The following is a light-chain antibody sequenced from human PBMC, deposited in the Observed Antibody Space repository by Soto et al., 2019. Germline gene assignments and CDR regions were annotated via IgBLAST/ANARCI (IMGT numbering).Light chain of an antibody. CDR3: QKYNSAPNT. J-gene: IGKJ2*01. V-gene: IGKV1-27*01. Sequence: DVQMTQSPSSLSASVGDRVTITCRASRDISSSLDWYQQKPGKVPKLLIYAASTLHAGVQSRLSGSGSGTFFTLTINSLQPEDVATYDCQKYNSAPNTFGRGTRLEIK. CDR2: AAS. CDR1: RDISSS.